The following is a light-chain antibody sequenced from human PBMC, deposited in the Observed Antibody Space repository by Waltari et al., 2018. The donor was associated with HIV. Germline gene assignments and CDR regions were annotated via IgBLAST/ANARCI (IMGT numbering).Light chain of an antibody. CDR3: QQYGNSPPT. Sequence: EIVLTQSPGTLSLSPGERATLSCRASQSVNNNYLAWYQQKPGQAPRLLIYSASNRATGIPDRFSGSGAGTDFTLTISRLEPEDFAVYSCQQYGNSPPTFGGGTKVEIK. CDR1: QSVNNNY. V-gene: IGKV3-20*01. J-gene: IGKJ4*01. CDR2: SAS.